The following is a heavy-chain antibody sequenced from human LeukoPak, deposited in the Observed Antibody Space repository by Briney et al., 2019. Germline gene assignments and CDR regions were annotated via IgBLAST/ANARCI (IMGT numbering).Heavy chain of an antibody. J-gene: IGHJ4*02. CDR2: IAYDGSNE. V-gene: IGHV3-30*18. CDR3: AKGGDYSYGYYFDF. D-gene: IGHD4-11*01. Sequence: GGSLRLSCAASGFTFNSYGMHWVRQAPGKGLEYVALIAYDGSNENYADSVKGRFTISRDNSKNTLYMQMNSLRADDTAVYYCAKGGDYSYGYYFDFWGQGTLVTASS. CDR1: GFTFNSYG.